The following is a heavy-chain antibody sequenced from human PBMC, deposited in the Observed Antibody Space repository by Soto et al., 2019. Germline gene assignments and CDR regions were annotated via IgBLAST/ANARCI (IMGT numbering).Heavy chain of an antibody. D-gene: IGHD3-10*01. V-gene: IGHV3-33*01. CDR2: IWYDGSNK. CDR1: GFTFSSYG. CDR3: ARPVRPFYYYGMDV. J-gene: IGHJ6*02. Sequence: GGSLRLSCAASGFTFSSYGMHWVRQAPGKGLEWVAVIWYDGSNKYYADSVKGRFTISRDNSKNTLYLQMNSLRAEDTAVYYCARPVRPFYYYGMDVWGQGTTVTVSS.